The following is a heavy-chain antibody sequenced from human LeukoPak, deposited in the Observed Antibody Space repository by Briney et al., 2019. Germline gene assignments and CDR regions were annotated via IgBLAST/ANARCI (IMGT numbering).Heavy chain of an antibody. CDR3: ARGQPGTFDR. Sequence: SQTLSLTCTVSGGSISSGSYYWRWIRQPAGTGLEWIGRIYTSGSTNYNPSLKSRVTISVDTSKNQFSLKLSSVTAADTAVYYCARGQPGTFDRWGQGTLVTVSS. V-gene: IGHV4-61*02. CDR2: IYTSGST. J-gene: IGHJ5*02. CDR1: GGSISSGSYY. D-gene: IGHD6-13*01.